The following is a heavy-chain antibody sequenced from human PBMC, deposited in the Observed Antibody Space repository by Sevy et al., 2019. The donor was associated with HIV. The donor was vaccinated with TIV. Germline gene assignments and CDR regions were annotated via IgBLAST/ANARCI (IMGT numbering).Heavy chain of an antibody. V-gene: IGHV3-15*01. Sequence: VGSLRLSCVASGFTFNKAWMSWVRQAPGKGLEWVGRIKSKTDGATRDIAAPVKGRIIISRDDSKNTLYLQISNLKIEDTGVYFCAAGVGASDFDYWGQGTLVTVSS. CDR3: AAGVGASDFDY. J-gene: IGHJ4*02. D-gene: IGHD1-26*01. CDR2: IKSKTDGATR. CDR1: GFTFNKAW.